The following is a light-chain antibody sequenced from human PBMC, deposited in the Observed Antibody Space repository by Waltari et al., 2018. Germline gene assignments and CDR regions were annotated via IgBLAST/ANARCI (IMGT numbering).Light chain of an antibody. Sequence: DIVMTQSPDSLAVSLGERATINCKSSQSVLYSSNNQNYLAWYQQKAGQPPKLLMYWASTRESGVPDRFSGSGSGTDFTLTISSLQAEDVAVYYCQQYYSNSFTFGGGTKVEIK. CDR3: QQYYSNSFT. CDR1: QSVLYSSNNQNY. V-gene: IGKV4-1*01. CDR2: WAS. J-gene: IGKJ4*01.